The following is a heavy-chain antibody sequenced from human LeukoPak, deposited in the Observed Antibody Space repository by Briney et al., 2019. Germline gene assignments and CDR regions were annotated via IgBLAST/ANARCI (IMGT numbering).Heavy chain of an antibody. Sequence: SQTLSLTCALSGDRVSSDSAAWNWISQSRSRGLDWQEWTYYRSKWYNDYAVSVKSRITINPDTSKNQFSLQLNSVTAEDTAVYYCARGGRTGTTMWFDPWGQGTLVTVSS. J-gene: IGHJ5*02. CDR1: GDRVSSDSAA. CDR2: TYYRSKWYN. V-gene: IGHV6-1*01. D-gene: IGHD1-1*01. CDR3: ARGGRTGTTMWFDP.